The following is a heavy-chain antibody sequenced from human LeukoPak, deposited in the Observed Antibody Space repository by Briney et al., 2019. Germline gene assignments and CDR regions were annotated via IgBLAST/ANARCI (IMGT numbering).Heavy chain of an antibody. CDR2: ISDSGST. V-gene: IGHV4-39*07. CDR3: AGSYYDFWSGYWY. J-gene: IGHJ4*02. D-gene: IGHD3-3*01. CDR1: AGSISSSSYY. Sequence: SETLSLTCTVSAGSISSSSYYWGWHRQPPGKGLEGIGSISDSGSTYYTPSLKSRVTISVNTSKNQFSLKLSSVTAADTAVYYCAGSYYDFWSGYWYWGQGTLVTVSS.